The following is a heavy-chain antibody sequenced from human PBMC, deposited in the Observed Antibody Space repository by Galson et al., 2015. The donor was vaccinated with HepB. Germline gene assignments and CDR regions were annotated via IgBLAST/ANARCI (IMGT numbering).Heavy chain of an antibody. CDR3: ARDAVAGTVDAFDI. D-gene: IGHD6-19*01. J-gene: IGHJ3*02. CDR1: GGSISSYY. CDR2: IYYSGST. Sequence: SETLSLTCTVSGGSISSYYWSWIRQPPGKGLEWIGYIYYSGSTNYNPSLKSRVTISVDTSKNQFSLKLSSVTAADTAVYYCARDAVAGTVDAFDIWGQGTMVTVSS. V-gene: IGHV4-59*01.